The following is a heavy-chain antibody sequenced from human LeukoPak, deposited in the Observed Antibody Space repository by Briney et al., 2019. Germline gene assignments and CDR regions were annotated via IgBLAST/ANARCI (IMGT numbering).Heavy chain of an antibody. J-gene: IGHJ4*02. CDR3: ARAHWVWIGSGSYYNEPIDY. CDR1: GFTFSSYS. CDR2: ISSSSSTI. Sequence: GGSLRLSCAASGFTFSSYSMNWVRQAPGKGLEWVSYISSSSSTIYYADSVRGRFTISRDNAKNSLYLQMNSLRAEDTAVYYCARAHWVWIGSGSYYNEPIDYWGQGTLVTVSS. V-gene: IGHV3-48*04. D-gene: IGHD3-10*01.